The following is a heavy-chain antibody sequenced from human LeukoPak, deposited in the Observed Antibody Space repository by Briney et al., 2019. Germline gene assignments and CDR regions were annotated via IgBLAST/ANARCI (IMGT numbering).Heavy chain of an antibody. CDR2: ISGSGGST. D-gene: IGHD2-2*01. CDR1: GFTFSSYA. CDR3: AKDRSYCSSTSCSGY. Sequence: GASLRLSCAASGFTFSSYAMSWVRQAPGKGLEWVSAISGSGGSTYYADSVKGRFTISRDNSKNTLYLQMNSLRAEDTAVYYCAKDRSYCSSTSCSGYWGQRTLVTVSS. V-gene: IGHV3-23*01. J-gene: IGHJ4*02.